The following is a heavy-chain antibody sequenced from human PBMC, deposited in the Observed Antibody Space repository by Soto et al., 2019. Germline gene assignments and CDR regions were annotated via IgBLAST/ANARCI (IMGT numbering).Heavy chain of an antibody. CDR1: GGSISSYY. D-gene: IGHD6-19*01. CDR2: IYYSGST. V-gene: IGHV4-59*01. J-gene: IGHJ5*02. CDR3: ARRDSSGWYDWFDP. Sequence: TSETLSLTCTVSGGSISSYYWSWIRQPPGKGLEWIGYIYYSGSTNYNPSLKSRVTISVDTSKNQFSLKLSSVTAADTAVYYCARRDSSGWYDWFDPWGQGTLVTVSS.